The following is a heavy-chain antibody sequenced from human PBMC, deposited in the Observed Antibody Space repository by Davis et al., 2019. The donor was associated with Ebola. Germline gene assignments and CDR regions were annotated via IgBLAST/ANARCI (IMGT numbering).Heavy chain of an antibody. D-gene: IGHD6-19*01. J-gene: IGHJ4*02. CDR2: IIPIFGTA. CDR1: GGTFSSYA. CDR3: ARENSGWYPY. Sequence: SVKVSCKASGGTFSSYAISWVRQAPGQGLEWMGGIIPIFGTANYAQKFQGRVTMTRDTSTSTVYMELSSLRSEDTAVYYCARENSGWYPYWGQGTLVTVSS. V-gene: IGHV1-69*05.